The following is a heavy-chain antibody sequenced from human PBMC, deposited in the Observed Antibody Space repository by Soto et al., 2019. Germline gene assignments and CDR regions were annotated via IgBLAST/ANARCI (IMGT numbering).Heavy chain of an antibody. CDR2: MSSSGSTI. Sequence: VQLVESGGNLVKPGGSLRLSCAASGFSFSDYYMSWIRQAPGKGLEWVSYMSSSGSTIYYADSVKGRFTISRDNAKNSLYLLMNSLRDEDTAVYYCARDLYSSSWYYFHHWGQGTLVTVSS. V-gene: IGHV3-11*01. CDR3: ARDLYSSSWYYFHH. CDR1: GFSFSDYY. D-gene: IGHD6-13*01. J-gene: IGHJ1*01.